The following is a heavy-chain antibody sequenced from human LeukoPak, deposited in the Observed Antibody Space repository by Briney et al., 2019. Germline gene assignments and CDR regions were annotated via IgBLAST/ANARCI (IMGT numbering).Heavy chain of an antibody. V-gene: IGHV1-3*01. D-gene: IGHD3-3*01. J-gene: IGHJ3*02. Sequence: GASVKVSCKASGYTFTSYAMHWVRQAPGQRLEWMGWINAGNGNTKYSQKFQGRVTITRDTSASTAYMELSSLRSEDTAVYYCARPHSRFLVAFDIWGQGTMVTVSS. CDR3: ARPHSRFLVAFDI. CDR1: GYTFTSYA. CDR2: INAGNGNT.